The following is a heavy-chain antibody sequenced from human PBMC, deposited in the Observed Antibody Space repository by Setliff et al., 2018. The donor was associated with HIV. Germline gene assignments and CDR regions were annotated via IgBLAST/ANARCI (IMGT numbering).Heavy chain of an antibody. CDR3: ASHPSVYGPPFDY. CDR2: ISSSGSYI. J-gene: IGHJ4*02. Sequence: PGGSLRLSCAASGFTFSSYSMNWVRQAPGKGLEWVSSISSSGSYIFYADSVKGRFTISRDNAKNSLYLQMNSLRAEDTAVYYCASHPSVYGPPFDYWGQGTLVTVSS. V-gene: IGHV3-21*06. D-gene: IGHD2-8*01. CDR1: GFTFSSYS.